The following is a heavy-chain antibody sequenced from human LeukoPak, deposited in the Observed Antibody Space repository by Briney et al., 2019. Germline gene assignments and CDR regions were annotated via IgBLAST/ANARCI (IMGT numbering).Heavy chain of an antibody. CDR1: GFTFSSYW. Sequence: PGGSLRLSCAASGFTFSSYWMSWVRQAPGKGLEWVANIKQDGSEKYYVDSVKGRFTISRDNSKNTLYLQMNSLRAEDTAVYYCARGADCSSTSCSPLGYYYYYMDVWGKGTTVTISS. J-gene: IGHJ6*03. CDR2: IKQDGSEK. CDR3: ARGADCSSTSCSPLGYYYYYMDV. V-gene: IGHV3-7*01. D-gene: IGHD2-2*01.